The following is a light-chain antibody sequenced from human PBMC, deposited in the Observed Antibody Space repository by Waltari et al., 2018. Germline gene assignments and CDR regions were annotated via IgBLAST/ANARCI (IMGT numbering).Light chain of an antibody. CDR2: INRDGSH. CDR3: QTWGAGIRV. CDR1: SGHSNYA. Sequence: QLVLTQSPSASASLGASVKLTCTLSSGHSNYAIAWHQQQAEKGPRYLMKINRDGSHNKGDGIPDRFSGSPSGADPNLTISSRPSEYEADYYGQTWGAGIRVFGTGTKVTVL. V-gene: IGLV4-69*01. J-gene: IGLJ1*01.